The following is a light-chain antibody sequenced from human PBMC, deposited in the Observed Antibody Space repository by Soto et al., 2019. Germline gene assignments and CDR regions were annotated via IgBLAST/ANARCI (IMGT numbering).Light chain of an antibody. V-gene: IGKV1-13*02. CDR2: DAS. Sequence: AIQLTQSPSSLSASVGDRVTITCRASQGINSALAWYQQKPGKVPKFLMYDASRLESGAPSRFSGSGSGTGFTLTISSLQPEDSATYYCQQFNSYPLTFGGGTKVEIK. J-gene: IGKJ4*01. CDR1: QGINSA. CDR3: QQFNSYPLT.